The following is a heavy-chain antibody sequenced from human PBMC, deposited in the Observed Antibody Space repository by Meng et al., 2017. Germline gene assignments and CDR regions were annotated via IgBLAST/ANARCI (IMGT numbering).Heavy chain of an antibody. CDR3: ARGGVVVAATSNEFNY. D-gene: IGHD2-15*01. J-gene: IGHJ4*02. V-gene: IGHV3-23*01. CDR1: GFTFSSYA. Sequence: GESLKISCAASGFTFSSYAMSWVRQAPGKGLEWVSAISGSGGSTYYADSVKGRFTISRDNSKNTLYLQMNSLRAEDTAVYYCARGGVVVAATSNEFNYWGQGTLVTVSS. CDR2: ISGSGGST.